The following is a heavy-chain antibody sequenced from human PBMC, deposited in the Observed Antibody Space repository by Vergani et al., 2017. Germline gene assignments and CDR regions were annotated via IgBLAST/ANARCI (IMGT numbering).Heavy chain of an antibody. CDR3: ARVIQYRGNNWFDP. V-gene: IGHV4-39*07. CDR1: GGSISSSSYY. Sequence: QLQLQESGPGLVKPSETLSLTCTVSGGSISSSSYYWGWIRQPPGKGLEWIGSIYYSGSTNYNPSLKSRVTISVDTSKNQFSLKLSSVTAADTAVYYCARVIQYRGNNWFDPWGQGTLVTVSS. J-gene: IGHJ5*02. CDR2: IYYSGST. D-gene: IGHD4-11*01.